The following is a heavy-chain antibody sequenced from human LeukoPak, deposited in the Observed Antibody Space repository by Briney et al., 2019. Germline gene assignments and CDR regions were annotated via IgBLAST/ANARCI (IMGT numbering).Heavy chain of an antibody. J-gene: IGHJ5*02. Sequence: SETLSLTCTVSGGSISSSSYYWGWIRQPPGKGLEWIGEINHSGSTNYNPSLKSRVTISVDTSKNQFSLKLSSVTAADTAVYYCARSRWGTLIAAPRWFDPWGQGTLVTVSS. V-gene: IGHV4-39*07. CDR1: GGSISSSSYY. CDR2: INHSGST. CDR3: ARSRWGTLIAAPRWFDP. D-gene: IGHD6-25*01.